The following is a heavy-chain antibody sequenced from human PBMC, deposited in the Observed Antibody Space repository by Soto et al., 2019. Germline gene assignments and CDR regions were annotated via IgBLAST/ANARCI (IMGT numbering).Heavy chain of an antibody. J-gene: IGHJ4*02. Sequence: NPSQTLSLTCTVSGGSTSSNSYYGGWIRQPPGKGLDWIGSISYSGSTYYNPSLNSRVTISLDTSKSQFSLKLNSVTAADTAVYYCARPGAAGSIDFWGQGTLVTVSS. CDR1: GGSTSSNSYY. V-gene: IGHV4-39*01. CDR2: ISYSGST. D-gene: IGHD6-13*01. CDR3: ARPGAAGSIDF.